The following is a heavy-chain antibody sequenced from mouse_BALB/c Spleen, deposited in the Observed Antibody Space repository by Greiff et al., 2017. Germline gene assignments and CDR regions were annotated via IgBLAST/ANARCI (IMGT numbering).Heavy chain of an antibody. V-gene: IGHV14-4*02. CDR2: IDPENGDT. J-gene: IGHJ4*01. CDR1: GYTFTDYN. Sequence: VQLQQFGAELVKPGASVKISCKASGYTFTDYNMDWVKQRPEQGLEWIGWIDPENGDTEYAPKFQGKATMTADTSSNTAYLQLSSLTSEDTAVYYCKGYGNYNYAMDYWGQGTSVTVSS. D-gene: IGHD2-1*01. CDR3: KGYGNYNYAMDY.